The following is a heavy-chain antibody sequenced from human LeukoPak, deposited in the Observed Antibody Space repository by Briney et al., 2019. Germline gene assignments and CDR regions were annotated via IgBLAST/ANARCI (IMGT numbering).Heavy chain of an antibody. J-gene: IGHJ4*02. D-gene: IGHD3-9*01. CDR1: GFTFSSYA. Sequence: GGSLRLSCAASGFTFSSYAMHWVRQAPGKGLEWVAVISYDGSNKYYADSVKGRFTISRDNSKNTLYLQMNSLRAEDTAVYYCARVDILTGYHTNFDYWGQGTLVTVSS. CDR2: ISYDGSNK. V-gene: IGHV3-30*04. CDR3: ARVDILTGYHTNFDY.